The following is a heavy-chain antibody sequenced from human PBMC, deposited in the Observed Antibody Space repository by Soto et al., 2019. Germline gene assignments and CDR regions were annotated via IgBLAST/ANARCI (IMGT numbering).Heavy chain of an antibody. CDR1: GYTFTGYY. Sequence: ASVKVSCKASGYTFTGYYMHWVRKVPGQGLEWLGWINPNSGGTNYAQKFQGWVTMTRDTSISTAYMELSRLRSDDTAVYYCARTHCISTSCYSPYYYYGMDVWGQGTTVTVSS. CDR3: ARTHCISTSCYSPYYYYGMDV. CDR2: INPNSGGT. J-gene: IGHJ6*02. V-gene: IGHV1-2*04. D-gene: IGHD2-2*01.